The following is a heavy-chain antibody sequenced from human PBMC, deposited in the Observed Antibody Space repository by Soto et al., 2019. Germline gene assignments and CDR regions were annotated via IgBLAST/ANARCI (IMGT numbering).Heavy chain of an antibody. D-gene: IGHD3-10*01. CDR1: GGSISSGGYS. J-gene: IGHJ3*01. CDR2: IYHSGST. Sequence: SETLSLTCAVSGGSISSGGYSWSWIRQPPGKGLEWIGYIYHSGSTYYNPSLKSRVTISVDTSKNQFSLKLSSVTAADTAVYYCARRYGSAFDFWGRGTMVTVSS. V-gene: IGHV4-30-2*02. CDR3: ARRYGSAFDF.